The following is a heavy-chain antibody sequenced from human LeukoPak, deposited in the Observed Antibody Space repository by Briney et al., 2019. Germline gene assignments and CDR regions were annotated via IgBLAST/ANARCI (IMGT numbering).Heavy chain of an antibody. CDR1: GFTFSSYS. J-gene: IGHJ4*02. V-gene: IGHV3-48*04. CDR2: ISSSSSNI. CDR3: ASTIWFGELIDY. D-gene: IGHD3-10*01. Sequence: GGSLRLSCAASGFTFSSYSMNWVRQAPGKGLEWVSYISSSSSNIYYADSVKGRFTISRDNAKNSLYLQMNSLRAGDTAVYYCASTIWFGELIDYWGQGTLVTVSS.